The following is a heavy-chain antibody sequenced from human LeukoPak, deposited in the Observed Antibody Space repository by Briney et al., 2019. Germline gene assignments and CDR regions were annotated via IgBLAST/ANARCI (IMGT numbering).Heavy chain of an antibody. Sequence: ASVKVSCKASGHTFTVYYMNWVRQAPGQGLEWMGWINPNSDGTSYAQKFQGRVTMTSDTSISTAYMELSRLRSDDTAVYYCARSLTIFSPGDAFEKWGQGTMVTVSS. CDR3: ARSLTIFSPGDAFEK. J-gene: IGHJ3*02. CDR2: INPNSDGT. CDR1: GHTFTVYY. V-gene: IGHV1-2*02. D-gene: IGHD3-9*01.